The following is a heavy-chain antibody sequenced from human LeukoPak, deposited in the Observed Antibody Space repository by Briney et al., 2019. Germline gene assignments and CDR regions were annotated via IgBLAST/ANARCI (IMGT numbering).Heavy chain of an antibody. Sequence: SETLSLTCTVSGGSISSSSYYWGWIRQPPGKGLEWIGEINHSGSPNYNPSLKSRVTISIDTSKNQFSLKLSPVTAADTAVYYCASDLSDYYGSGSYRPIDAFDIWGQGTMVTVSS. CDR3: ASDLSDYYGSGSYRPIDAFDI. CDR2: INHSGSP. J-gene: IGHJ3*02. D-gene: IGHD3-10*01. V-gene: IGHV4-39*07. CDR1: GGSISSSSYY.